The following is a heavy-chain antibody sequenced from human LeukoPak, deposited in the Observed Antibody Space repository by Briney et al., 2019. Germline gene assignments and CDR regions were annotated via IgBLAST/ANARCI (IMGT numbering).Heavy chain of an antibody. J-gene: IGHJ6*02. CDR2: IYYSGST. CDR3: ARVTKLREMATITDYYYDMDV. Sequence: SETLSLTCTVSGGSISSYYWSWIRQPPGKGLEWIGYIYYSGSTNYSPSLKSRVTISVDTSKNQFSLKLSSVTAADTAVYYCARVTKLREMATITDYYYDMDVWGQGTTVTVSS. CDR1: GGSISSYY. D-gene: IGHD5-12*01. V-gene: IGHV4-59*01.